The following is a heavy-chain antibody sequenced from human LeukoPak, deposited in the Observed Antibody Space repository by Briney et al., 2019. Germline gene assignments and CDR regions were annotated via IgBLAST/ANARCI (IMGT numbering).Heavy chain of an antibody. CDR1: GGSISSYY. CDR2: IYTSGST. Sequence: KTSETLSLTCTVSGGSISSYYWSWIRKPAGQGLERIGRIYTSGSTNYNPSLKSRVTMSVDTSKNQFSLKLSSVTAADTAVYYCARDLSNEYGDNGYWGQGTLGTVSS. CDR3: ARDLSNEYGDNGY. V-gene: IGHV4-4*07. D-gene: IGHD4-17*01. J-gene: IGHJ4*02.